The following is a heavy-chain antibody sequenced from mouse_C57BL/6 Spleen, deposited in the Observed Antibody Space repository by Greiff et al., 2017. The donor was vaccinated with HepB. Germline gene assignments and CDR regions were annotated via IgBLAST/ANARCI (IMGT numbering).Heavy chain of an antibody. V-gene: IGHV1-76*01. CDR1: GYTFTDYY. Sequence: VQLQQSGAELVRPGASVKLSCKASGYTFTDYYINWVKQRPGQGLEWIARIYPGSGNTYYNEKFKGKATLTAEKSSSTAYMQLSSLTSEDSAVYFCARGDGYRFWFAYWGQRTLVTVSA. CDR2: IYPGSGNT. D-gene: IGHD2-3*01. CDR3: ARGDGYRFWFAY. J-gene: IGHJ3*01.